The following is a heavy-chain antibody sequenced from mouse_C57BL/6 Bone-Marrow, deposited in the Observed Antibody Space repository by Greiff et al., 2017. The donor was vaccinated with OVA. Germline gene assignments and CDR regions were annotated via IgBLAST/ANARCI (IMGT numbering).Heavy chain of an antibody. V-gene: IGHV1-61*01. Sequence: QVQLQQPGAELVRPGSSVKLSCKASGYTFTSYWMDWVKQRPGQGLEWIGNIYPSDSETHYNQKFKDKATLTVDKSSSTAYMQLSSLTSEDSAVYDCARREDYDVLFDSWGQGTTLTVSS. CDR3: ARREDYDVLFDS. CDR2: IYPSDSET. CDR1: GYTFTSYW. J-gene: IGHJ2*01. D-gene: IGHD2-4*01.